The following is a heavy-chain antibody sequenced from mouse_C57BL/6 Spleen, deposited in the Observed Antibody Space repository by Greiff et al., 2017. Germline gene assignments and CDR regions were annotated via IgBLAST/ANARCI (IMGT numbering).Heavy chain of an antibody. V-gene: IGHV1-82*01. D-gene: IGHD2-4*01. Sequence: VQLQQSGPELVKPGASVKISCKASGYAFSSSWMNWVKQRPGKGLEWIGRIYPGDGDTNYNGKFKGKATLTADKSSSTAYMQLSSLTSEDSAVXFCAREGNDYDGGDYWGQGTSVTVSS. CDR3: AREGNDYDGGDY. CDR2: IYPGDGDT. CDR1: GYAFSSSW. J-gene: IGHJ4*01.